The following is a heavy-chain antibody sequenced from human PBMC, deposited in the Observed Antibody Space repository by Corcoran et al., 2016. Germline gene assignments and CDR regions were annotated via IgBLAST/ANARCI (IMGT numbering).Heavy chain of an antibody. CDR3: ARGYLITYYDYYGMDV. D-gene: IGHD3-22*01. Sequence: QVQLQQWGAGLLKPSETLSLTCAVYGGSFSGYYWSWIRQPPGKGLEWIGEINHSGSTNYNPSLKSRVTISVDTSKNQFSLKLSSVTAADTAVYYCARGYLITYYDYYGMDVWGQGTTVTVSS. CDR2: INHSGST. J-gene: IGHJ6*02. CDR1: GGSFSGYY. V-gene: IGHV4-34*01.